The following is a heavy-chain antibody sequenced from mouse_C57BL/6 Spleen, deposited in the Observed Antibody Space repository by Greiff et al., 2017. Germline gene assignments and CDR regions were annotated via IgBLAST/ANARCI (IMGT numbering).Heavy chain of an antibody. D-gene: IGHD2-3*01. V-gene: IGHV1-82*01. CDR1: GYAFSSSW. CDR2: IYPGDGDT. J-gene: IGHJ1*03. CDR3: ARDGYYHVWYFDV. Sequence: VMLVESGPELVKPGASVKISCKASGYAFSSSWMNWVKQRPGKGLEWIGRIYPGDGDTNYNGKFKGKATLTADKSSSTAYMQLSSLTSEDSAVYFCARDGYYHVWYFDVWGTGTTVTVSS.